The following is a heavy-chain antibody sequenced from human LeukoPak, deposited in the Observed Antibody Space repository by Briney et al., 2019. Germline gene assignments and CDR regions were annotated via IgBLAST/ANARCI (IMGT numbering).Heavy chain of an antibody. CDR3: AREKDDHGDPGPLDA. V-gene: IGHV3-74*01. J-gene: IGHJ5*02. CDR2: IYNDGSTT. CDR1: GFMFSKSW. D-gene: IGHD4-17*01. Sequence: GGSLRLFCAASGFMFSKSWMHWVRQVPGKGLVWVARIYNDGSTTNYADSVKGRFTISRDNAANTLFLQMSSLRAEDTAVYYCAREKDDHGDPGPLDAWGQGDLVTVSS.